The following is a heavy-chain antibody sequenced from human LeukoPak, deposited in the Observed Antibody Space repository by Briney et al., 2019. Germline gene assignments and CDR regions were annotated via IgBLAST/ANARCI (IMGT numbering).Heavy chain of an antibody. CDR2: IYYSGST. CDR3: ARDSLWGLKTFDY. CDR1: GGSISSGDYY. J-gene: IGHJ4*02. Sequence: SETLSLTCTVSGGSISSGDYYWSWIRQPPGKGLEWIGYIYYSGSTYYNPSLKSRVTISVDTSKNQFSLKLSSVTAADTAVYYCARDSLWGLKTFDYWGQGTLVTVSS. D-gene: IGHD2-21*01. V-gene: IGHV4-30-4*01.